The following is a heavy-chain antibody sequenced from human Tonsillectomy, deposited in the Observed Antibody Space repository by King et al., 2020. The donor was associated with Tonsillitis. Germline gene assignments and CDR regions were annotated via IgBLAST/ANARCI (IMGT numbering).Heavy chain of an antibody. D-gene: IGHD2-2*01. CDR1: GFTFSSYG. V-gene: IGHV3-33*01. Sequence: VQLVESGGGVVQPGRSLRLSCAASGFTFSSYGMHWVRQAPGKGLEWVAVIWYDGSNKYYADSVKGRFTISRDNSKNTLYLQMNSLRAEDTAVYYCASDTANGVPAPYGMDVWGQGTTVTVSS. CDR3: ASDTANGVPAPYGMDV. CDR2: IWYDGSNK. J-gene: IGHJ6*02.